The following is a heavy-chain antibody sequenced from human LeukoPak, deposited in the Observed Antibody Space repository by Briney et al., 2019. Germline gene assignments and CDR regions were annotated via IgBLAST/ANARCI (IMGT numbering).Heavy chain of an antibody. CDR2: IRSKANSYAT. D-gene: IGHD4-17*01. CDR3: TRRRENGDFYP. V-gene: IGHV3-73*01. J-gene: IGHJ5*02. Sequence: GGSLRLSCAASGFTFSGSAMHWVRQASGKGLEWVGRIRSKANSYATAYAASVKGRFTISRDDSKNTAYLQMNSLKTEDTAVYYCTRRRENGDFYPWGQGTLVTVSS. CDR1: GFTFSGSA.